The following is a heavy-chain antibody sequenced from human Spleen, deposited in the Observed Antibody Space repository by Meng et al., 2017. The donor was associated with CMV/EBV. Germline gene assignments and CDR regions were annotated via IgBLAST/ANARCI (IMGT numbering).Heavy chain of an antibody. D-gene: IGHD3-22*01. V-gene: IGHV1-69*05. CDR2: IIPIFGTA. CDR3: ARQYYYDSSGYDDY. Sequence: SSVKVSCKASGGTFSSYAISWVRQAPGQGLEWMGGIIPIFGTANYAQKFQGRVTITTDESTSTAYMELSSLRSEDTAVYYCARQYYYDSSGYDDYWGQGTLVTVSS. J-gene: IGHJ4*02. CDR1: GGTFSSYA.